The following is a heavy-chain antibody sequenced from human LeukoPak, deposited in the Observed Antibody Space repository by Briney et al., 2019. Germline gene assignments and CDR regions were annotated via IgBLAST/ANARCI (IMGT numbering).Heavy chain of an antibody. CDR1: GGTFSSYA. V-gene: IGHV1-69*05. J-gene: IGHJ6*03. CDR2: IIPIFGTA. D-gene: IGHD3-16*01. CDR3: ARDLIRGGGFYYYYMDV. Sequence: GASVKVSCKASGGTFSSYAIGWVRQAPGQGLEWMGGIIPIFGTANYAQKLQGRVTMTTDTSTSTAYMELRSLRSDDTAVYYCARDLIRGGGFYYYYMDVWGKGTTVTVSS.